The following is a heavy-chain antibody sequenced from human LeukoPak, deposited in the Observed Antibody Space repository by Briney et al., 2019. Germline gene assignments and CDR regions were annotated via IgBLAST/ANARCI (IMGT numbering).Heavy chain of an antibody. J-gene: IGHJ5*02. Sequence: ASVNVSCKASGYTFTSYGISWVRQAPGQGLEWMGWISAYNGNTNYAQKLQGRVTMTTDTSTSTAYMELRSLRSDDTAVYYCARGGVPLWFGDWFDPWGQGTLVTVSS. CDR1: GYTFTSYG. CDR3: ARGGVPLWFGDWFDP. D-gene: IGHD3-10*01. V-gene: IGHV1-18*04. CDR2: ISAYNGNT.